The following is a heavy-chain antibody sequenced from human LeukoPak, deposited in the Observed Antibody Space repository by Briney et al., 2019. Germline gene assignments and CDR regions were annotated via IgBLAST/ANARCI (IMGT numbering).Heavy chain of an antibody. J-gene: IGHJ6*02. V-gene: IGHV3-9*01. Sequence: PGGSLRLSCAATGFTFKDYCMHWVPQPPGKGLEWVSGINLNGVGTHYADSVKRRFTIPRDNAKNSLYLQMTSLRPEDTALYYCAKHLRATNTYIFFGLDVWGQGTTVTVSS. CDR3: AKHLRATNTYIFFGLDV. CDR1: GFTFKDYC. CDR2: INLNGVGT. D-gene: IGHD1-26*01.